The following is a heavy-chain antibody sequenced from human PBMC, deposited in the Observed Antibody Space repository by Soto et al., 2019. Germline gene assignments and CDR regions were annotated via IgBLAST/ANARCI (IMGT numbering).Heavy chain of an antibody. CDR1: GASINNYFY. V-gene: IGHV4-59*01. J-gene: IGHJ3*01. CDR3: AINKWLPEDVLNI. CDR2: IHYSGYT. D-gene: IGHD6-19*01. Sequence: QVQLQESGPGLVKPSETLSLTCSVSGASINNYFYWSWLRQPPGKGLEWIGYIHYSGYTDYNTALKSRVTISLDTSKNEISLRLTSAPAADTAVYYCAINKWLPEDVLNIWGQGTKVTVSS.